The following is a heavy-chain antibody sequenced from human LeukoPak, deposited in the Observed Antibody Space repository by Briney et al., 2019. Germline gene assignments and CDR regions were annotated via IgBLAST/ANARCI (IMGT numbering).Heavy chain of an antibody. CDR2: ISYDGSNK. D-gene: IGHD3-3*01. Sequence: GGCLRLSRAACVFTYSSYGMHGVRQARGRGVEGVAVISYDGSNKHYADSVKDRFTISGDNSKNTLYLQMSSLRAEDTAVYYCTKDQGVNYDFWSGYYTQDYWGQGTLVTVSS. V-gene: IGHV3-30*18. CDR3: TKDQGVNYDFWSGYYTQDY. J-gene: IGHJ4*02. CDR1: VFTYSSYG.